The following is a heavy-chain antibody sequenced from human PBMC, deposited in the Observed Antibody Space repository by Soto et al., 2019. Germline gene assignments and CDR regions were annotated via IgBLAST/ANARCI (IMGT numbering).Heavy chain of an antibody. J-gene: IGHJ6*02. CDR3: ARVSLVAASTGYYYGMDV. CDR2: IYYSGST. CDR1: GGSISSGGYY. V-gene: IGHV4-31*03. Sequence: TLSLTCTVSGGSISSGGYYWSWIRQHPGKGLEWIGYIYYSGSTYYNPSLKSRVTISVDTSKNQFSLKLSSVTAADTAVYYCARVSLVAASTGYYYGMDVWGQGTTVTVSS. D-gene: IGHD2-15*01.